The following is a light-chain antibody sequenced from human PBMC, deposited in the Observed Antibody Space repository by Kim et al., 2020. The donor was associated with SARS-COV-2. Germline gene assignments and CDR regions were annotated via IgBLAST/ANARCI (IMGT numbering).Light chain of an antibody. Sequence: ASVVDTLTITCRASEYVPNWLAWYQQNPGQVPKLLIEKAAQLQSGVPARFSGSGSGTEFTLTITSLQPSDFATDYCEKYHTHSTFGQGTKGDIK. CDR2: KAA. CDR3: EKYHTHST. CDR1: EYVPNW. V-gene: IGKV1-5*03. J-gene: IGKJ1*01.